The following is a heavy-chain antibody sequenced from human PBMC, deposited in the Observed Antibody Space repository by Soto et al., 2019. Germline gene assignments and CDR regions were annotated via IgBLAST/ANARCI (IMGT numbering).Heavy chain of an antibody. CDR2: IKQDGSDK. CDR1: GFTFSTYW. CDR3: ARSQYLDPDVFHI. V-gene: IGHV3-7*03. Sequence: VGSLRLSCAATGFTFSTYWMGWVRHSPGKGLEWVANIKQDGSDKYYVDSVKGRFTISRDNAENSLYLQMNSLRAEDTAVYYCARSQYLDPDVFHIWGQGTMVTVSS. D-gene: IGHD2-2*01. J-gene: IGHJ3*02.